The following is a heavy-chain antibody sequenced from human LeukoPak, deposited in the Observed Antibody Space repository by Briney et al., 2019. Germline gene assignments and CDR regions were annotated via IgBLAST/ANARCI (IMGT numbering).Heavy chain of an antibody. CDR3: AREPYSSGWYGFFDY. J-gene: IGHJ4*02. Sequence: PSETLSLTCAVYGGSFSGYYWSWIRRPPGKGLEWIGEINHSGSTNYNPSLKSRVTISVDTSKNQFSLKLSSVTAADTAVYYCAREPYSSGWYGFFDYWGQGTLVTVSS. D-gene: IGHD6-19*01. V-gene: IGHV4-34*01. CDR2: INHSGST. CDR1: GGSFSGYY.